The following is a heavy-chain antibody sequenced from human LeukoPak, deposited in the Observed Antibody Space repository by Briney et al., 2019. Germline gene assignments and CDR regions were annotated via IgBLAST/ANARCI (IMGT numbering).Heavy chain of an antibody. V-gene: IGHV1-8*01. CDR3: ARGVSVTTVTTYGY. Sequence: ASVKVSCMASGYTFTSCDINWVRQATGQGLEWMGWMNPNSGNTGYAQTFQGRVTMTRNTSISTAYMELSSLRSEDTAVYYCARGVSVTTVTTYGYWGQGTLVTVSS. CDR2: MNPNSGNT. J-gene: IGHJ4*02. CDR1: GYTFTSCD. D-gene: IGHD4-17*01.